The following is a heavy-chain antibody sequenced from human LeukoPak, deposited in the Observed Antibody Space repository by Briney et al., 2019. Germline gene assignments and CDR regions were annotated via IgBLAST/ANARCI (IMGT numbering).Heavy chain of an antibody. CDR1: GFTFSNYA. Sequence: GGSLRLCCAASGFTFSNYAMHWVRQAPGKGLEWVSHVRPGDGPTTYAESVKGRFTISRDNSKNTVSLQMNSLRVEDTAVYYCTRDHITSWQIDFWGQGTMVTVSS. V-gene: IGHV3-23*01. D-gene: IGHD2-2*01. J-gene: IGHJ4*02. CDR2: VRPGDGPT. CDR3: TRDHITSWQIDF.